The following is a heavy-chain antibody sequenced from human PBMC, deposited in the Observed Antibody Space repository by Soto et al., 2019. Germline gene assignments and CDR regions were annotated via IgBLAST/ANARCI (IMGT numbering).Heavy chain of an antibody. Sequence: LSLTCNMSGDSYSISTYSWSWIRQPPGKALQWIGFIHQSGVTSYNPSLASRVSISLDRSNNQCSLKLKSVTAADTAVYFCAGMPYTSGLRFDPWGPGTLVTVSS. D-gene: IGHD6-19*01. V-gene: IGHV4-30-2*01. CDR1: GDSYSISTYS. CDR3: AGMPYTSGLRFDP. CDR2: IHQSGVT. J-gene: IGHJ5*02.